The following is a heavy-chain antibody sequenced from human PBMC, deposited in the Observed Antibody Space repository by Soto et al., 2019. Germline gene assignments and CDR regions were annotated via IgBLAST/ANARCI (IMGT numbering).Heavy chain of an antibody. CDR3: ASSYGSGYRAFDY. CDR1: GDTFNFYS. V-gene: IGHV1-69*02. CDR2: VNPIVSMS. Sequence: QVQLVQSGAEVKRPGSSVKVSCKASGDTFNFYSINWVRQAPGLGLEWMGRVNPIVSMSNYAQKFQGRVTMTADKSTSTAYMEISSLRSEVTAIYYCASSYGSGYRAFDYWGQGALVTVSS. D-gene: IGHD3-10*01. J-gene: IGHJ4*02.